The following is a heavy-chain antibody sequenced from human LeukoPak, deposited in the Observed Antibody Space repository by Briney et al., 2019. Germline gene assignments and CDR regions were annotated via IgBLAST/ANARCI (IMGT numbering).Heavy chain of an antibody. D-gene: IGHD3-22*01. V-gene: IGHV3-23*01. CDR1: GLTFSSYA. CDR3: AKDRMIVVVITLFDY. Sequence: GGSLRLSCAASGLTFSSYAMSWVRQAPGKGLEWVSAISGSGGSTYYAGSVKGRFTISRDNSKNTLYLQMNSLRAEDTAVYYCAKDRMIVVVITLFDYWGQGTLVTVSS. CDR2: ISGSGGST. J-gene: IGHJ4*02.